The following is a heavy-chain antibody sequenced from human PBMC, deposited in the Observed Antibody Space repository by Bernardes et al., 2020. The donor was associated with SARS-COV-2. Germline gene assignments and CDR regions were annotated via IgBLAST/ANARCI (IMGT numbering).Heavy chain of an antibody. D-gene: IGHD3-3*01. CDR1: GFPFGSYW. V-gene: IGHV3-7*01. CDR2: INQDDTEK. J-gene: IGHJ4*02. CDR3: ARDFGGGENDF. Sequence: GGSLRLSCAASGFPFGSYWMTWVRQAPGMGLEWVANINQDDTEKYYVDSVKGRFTISRDNTKNSLYLQMNSLRAEDTALYYCARDFGGGENDFWGQGTLVTVSS.